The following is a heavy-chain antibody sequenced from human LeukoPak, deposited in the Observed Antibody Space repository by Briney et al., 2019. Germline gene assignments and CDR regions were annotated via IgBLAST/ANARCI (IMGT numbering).Heavy chain of an antibody. CDR3: ARIRRGSSSWYYFDS. J-gene: IGHJ4*02. V-gene: IGHV3-20*04. D-gene: IGHD6-13*01. Sequence: GGSLRLSCAVSGFTYGDYGMSWVRQAPGKGLEWVSGINWNGGNTGYADSVKGRFTISRDNAKNSLYLQMNSLRAEDTALYYCARIRRGSSSWYYFDSWGQGTLVTVSS. CDR2: INWNGGNT. CDR1: GFTYGDYG.